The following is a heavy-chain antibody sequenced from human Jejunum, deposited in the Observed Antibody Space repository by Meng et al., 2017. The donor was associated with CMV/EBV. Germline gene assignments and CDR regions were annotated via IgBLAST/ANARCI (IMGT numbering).Heavy chain of an antibody. D-gene: IGHD4-17*01. CDR2: VTLDGTET. Sequence: FAFSSYWMTWVRQAPGSGLEWVANVTLDGTETYYVDSVRGRFTISRDNAKNSLFLQMNNLRVDDTAVYSCARIVAYGDAHYGMDVWGQGTTVTVSS. CDR1: FAFSSYW. J-gene: IGHJ6*02. V-gene: IGHV3-7*01. CDR3: ARIVAYGDAHYGMDV.